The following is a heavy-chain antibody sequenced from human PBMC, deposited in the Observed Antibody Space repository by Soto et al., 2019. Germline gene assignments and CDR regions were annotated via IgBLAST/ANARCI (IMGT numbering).Heavy chain of an antibody. Sequence: SETLSLTCAVYGGPFSGYYWSWIRQPPGKGLEWIGEINHSGSTNYNPSLKSRVTISVDTSKNQFSLKLSSVTAADTAVYYCARGRDGYIRPFDYWGQGTLVTVSS. CDR2: INHSGST. V-gene: IGHV4-34*01. CDR1: GGPFSGYY. D-gene: IGHD5-12*01. J-gene: IGHJ4*02. CDR3: ARGRDGYIRPFDY.